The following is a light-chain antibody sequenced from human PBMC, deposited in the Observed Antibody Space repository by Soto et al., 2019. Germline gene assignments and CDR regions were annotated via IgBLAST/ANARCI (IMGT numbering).Light chain of an antibody. CDR2: SND. V-gene: IGLV1-44*01. Sequence: VLTQPPSASGTPGQRVTFSCSGSTSNIGSNAVNWYQQLPGTAPKLLIYSNDRRPSGVPDRFSGSKSGTSASLAISGLQSEDEADYYCTAWDDSLNGRLFGGGTKVTVL. CDR3: TAWDDSLNGRL. J-gene: IGLJ2*01. CDR1: TSNIGSNA.